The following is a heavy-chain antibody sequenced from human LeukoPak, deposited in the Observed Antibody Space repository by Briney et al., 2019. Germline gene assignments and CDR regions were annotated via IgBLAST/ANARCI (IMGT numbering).Heavy chain of an antibody. Sequence: SETLSLTCTVSGGTISSSSYYWGWIRQPPGKGLEWFGSIYYSGSTYYNPSLESRVTICVDTSKTQFSLKLSSVTAADTAVYYCASSRGGDIVVVVAATYYMDVWGKGTTVTVSS. V-gene: IGHV4-39*01. J-gene: IGHJ6*03. D-gene: IGHD2-15*01. CDR1: GGTISSSSYY. CDR3: ASSRGGDIVVVVAATYYMDV. CDR2: IYYSGST.